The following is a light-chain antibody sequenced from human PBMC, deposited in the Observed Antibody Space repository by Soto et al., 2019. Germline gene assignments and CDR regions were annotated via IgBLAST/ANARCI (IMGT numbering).Light chain of an antibody. J-gene: IGKJ5*01. CDR2: DAS. V-gene: IGKV3D-15*01. CDR3: PLDNILPLT. CDR1: QSVSDY. Sequence: SLYKGIGSMRYSRASQSVSDYLAWYQQKPGQAHRLVIYDASNRATGIPARFSGSGSGTEFTLTISSLKSEDFVVYYSPLDNILPLTFGQGRRLEIK.